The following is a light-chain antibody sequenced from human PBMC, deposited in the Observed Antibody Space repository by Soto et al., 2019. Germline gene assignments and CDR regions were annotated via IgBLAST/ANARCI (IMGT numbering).Light chain of an antibody. CDR2: DVS. Sequence: QSALTQPASVSGSPGQSITISCTGTSSDVGGYNYVSWYQQHPGKAPKLMIYDVSNRPSGVSYRLSGSKSGNTASLTISGLQAEDDSDYYCSSYTSSGALVFGGGTKVTVL. CDR3: SSYTSSGALV. V-gene: IGLV2-14*03. CDR1: SSDVGGYNY. J-gene: IGLJ2*01.